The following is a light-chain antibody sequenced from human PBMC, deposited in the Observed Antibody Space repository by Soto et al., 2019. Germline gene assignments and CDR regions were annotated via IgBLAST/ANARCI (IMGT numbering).Light chain of an antibody. V-gene: IGKV1-39*01. CDR2: AAS. CDR3: QHSTTWT. Sequence: EIQMTQSPSSVSASVGDRVTITCQASQSISSYLNWYQQKPGKAPKLLIYAASSLQSGVPSRFSGSGSETDFTLTISSLQPEDFATYSCQHSTTWTFGQGTKVDNK. J-gene: IGKJ1*01. CDR1: QSISSY.